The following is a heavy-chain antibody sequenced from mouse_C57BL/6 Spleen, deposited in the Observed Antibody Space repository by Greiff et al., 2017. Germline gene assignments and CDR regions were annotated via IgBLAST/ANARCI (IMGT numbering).Heavy chain of an antibody. Sequence: QVQLQQSGAELVRPGSSVKLSCKASGYTFTSYWMDWVKQRPGQGLEWIGNIYPSDSETHYNQKFKDKATLTVDKSSSTAYMQLSSLTSEDSAVYYCARGELGGRYYFDYWSQGTTLTVSS. D-gene: IGHD4-1*01. V-gene: IGHV1-61*01. J-gene: IGHJ2*01. CDR3: ARGELGGRYYFDY. CDR1: GYTFTSYW. CDR2: IYPSDSET.